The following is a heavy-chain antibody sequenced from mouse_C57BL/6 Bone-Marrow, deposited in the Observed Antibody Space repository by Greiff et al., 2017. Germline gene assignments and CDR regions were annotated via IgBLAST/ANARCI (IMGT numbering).Heavy chain of an antibody. V-gene: IGHV1-63*01. CDR3: ASGPYYFDF. CDR2: IYPGGGYP. Sequence: VQLQQSGAELVRPGTSVKMSCKASGYTFTNYWIGWAKQRPGHGLEWIGDIYPGGGYPNYNEKFKGKATLTADKSSSTAYLQFSSLTSEDSDIYDCASGPYYFDFWGKGTTLTVSS. J-gene: IGHJ2*01. D-gene: IGHD3-1*01. CDR1: GYTFTNYW.